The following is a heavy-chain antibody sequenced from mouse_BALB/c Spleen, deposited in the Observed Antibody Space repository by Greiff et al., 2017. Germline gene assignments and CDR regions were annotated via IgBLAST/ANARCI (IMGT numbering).Heavy chain of an antibody. CDR2: IWRGGST. V-gene: IGHV2-5-1*01. CDR1: GFSLTSYG. CDR3: AKITTVVAEAMDD. Sequence: QVQLQQSGPSLVQPSQSLSITCTVSGFSLTSYGVHWVRQSPGKGLEWLGVIWRGGSTDYNAAFMSRLSITKDNSKSQVYFKMNSLQADDTAIYYCAKITTVVAEAMDDWGQGTSVTVSS. J-gene: IGHJ4*01. D-gene: IGHD1-1*01.